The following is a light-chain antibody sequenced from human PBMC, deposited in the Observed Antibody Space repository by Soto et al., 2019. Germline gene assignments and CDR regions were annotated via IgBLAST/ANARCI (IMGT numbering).Light chain of an antibody. V-gene: IGKV1-39*01. J-gene: IGKJ1*01. CDR2: RAS. CDR1: QSISNY. Sequence: DIQMTQSPSSLSASVGDRVTITCRASQSISNYLNWYQQKPGKAPKLLIYRASSLKSGVPSEFSGSGSGTDFTLTISSLQPEDFATYYCQQSYTTPRTFGQRTKVEI. CDR3: QQSYTTPRT.